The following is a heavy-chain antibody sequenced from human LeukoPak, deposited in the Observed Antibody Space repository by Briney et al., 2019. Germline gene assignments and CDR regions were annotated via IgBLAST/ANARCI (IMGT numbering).Heavy chain of an antibody. J-gene: IGHJ3*02. D-gene: IGHD6-13*01. CDR2: INWNGGST. CDR1: GFTFDDYG. Sequence: GGSLRLSCAASGFTFDDYGMSWVRQAPGKGLEWVSGINWNGGSTGYADSVKGRFTISRDNAKNSLYLQMNSLRAEDTAVYYCAKGFGYSSSWYGRNDAFDIWGQGTMVTVSS. V-gene: IGHV3-20*04. CDR3: AKGFGYSSSWYGRNDAFDI.